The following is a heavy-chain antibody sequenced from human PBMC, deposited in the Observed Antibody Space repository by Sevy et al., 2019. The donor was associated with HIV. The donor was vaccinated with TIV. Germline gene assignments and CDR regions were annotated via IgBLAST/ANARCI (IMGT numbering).Heavy chain of an antibody. J-gene: IGHJ4*02. Sequence: GGSLRLACVASGFTLNSYWMSWVRRAPGKGLEWVANLKQDGSVKYYVDSVKGRFTISRDNARNLLYLQMNSLRVEDTAPYYCVRAIAADGSFWGQGTLVTVSS. CDR1: GFTLNSYW. CDR3: VRAIAADGSF. CDR2: LKQDGSVK. D-gene: IGHD6-13*01. V-gene: IGHV3-7*01.